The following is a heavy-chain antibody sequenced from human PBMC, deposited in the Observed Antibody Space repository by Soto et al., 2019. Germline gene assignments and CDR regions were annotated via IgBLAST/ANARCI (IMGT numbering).Heavy chain of an antibody. CDR1: GFTFSRYS. CDR2: ISSTTNYI. Sequence: VGSLRLSCAASGFTFSRYSVNWVRQAPGKGLEWVSSISSTTNYIYYADSMKGRFTVSRDNAKNSVYLDMNSLSAEDTAVYYCARESEDLTSNFDYWGQGTLVTVSS. V-gene: IGHV3-21*01. J-gene: IGHJ4*02. CDR3: ARESEDLTSNFDY.